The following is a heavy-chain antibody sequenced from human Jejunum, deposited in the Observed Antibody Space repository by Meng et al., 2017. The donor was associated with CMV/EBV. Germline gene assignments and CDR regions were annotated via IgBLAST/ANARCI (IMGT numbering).Heavy chain of an antibody. CDR2: ISATGRST. CDR1: GFTFND. J-gene: IGHJ4*02. CDR3: AKDDRGVQSN. V-gene: IGHV3-23*04. Sequence: VQSVGLGRGWVRPWGALGLSCAASGFTFNDMSWVREAPGKGLAWVSAISATGRSTYCAGSVKGRFTISRDNSKNTLFLQVSSLRAEDTAIYYCAKDDRGVQSNWGQGTLVTVSS. D-gene: IGHD3-22*01.